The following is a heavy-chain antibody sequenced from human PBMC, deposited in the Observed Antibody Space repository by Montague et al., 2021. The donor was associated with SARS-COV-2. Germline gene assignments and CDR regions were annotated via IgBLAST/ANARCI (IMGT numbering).Heavy chain of an antibody. CDR2: ISYDGSNK. CDR3: ARGNGPIWFGESGLDY. D-gene: IGHD3-10*01. V-gene: IGHV3-30*04. J-gene: IGHJ4*02. Sequence: SLRLSCAASGFTFSSYAMHWVRQAPGKGLEWVAVISYDGSNKYYADSVKGRFTISRDNSKNTLYLQMNSLRAEDTAVYYCARGNGPIWFGESGLDYWGQGTLVTVSS. CDR1: GFTFSSYA.